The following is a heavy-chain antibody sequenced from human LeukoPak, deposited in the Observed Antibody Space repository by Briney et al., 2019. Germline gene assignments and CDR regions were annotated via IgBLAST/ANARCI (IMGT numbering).Heavy chain of an antibody. D-gene: IGHD3-22*01. J-gene: IGHJ4*02. Sequence: GGSLRLSCAASGFTFSSYSMNWVRQAPGKGLEWVSSISSSNSYIYYADSVKGRFTISRDNAKNSLYLQMNSLRAEDTAVYYCARDTYYYDSSGYYVYYFDYWGQGTLVTVSS. CDR3: ARDTYYYDSSGYYVYYFDY. V-gene: IGHV3-21*01. CDR1: GFTFSSYS. CDR2: ISSSNSYI.